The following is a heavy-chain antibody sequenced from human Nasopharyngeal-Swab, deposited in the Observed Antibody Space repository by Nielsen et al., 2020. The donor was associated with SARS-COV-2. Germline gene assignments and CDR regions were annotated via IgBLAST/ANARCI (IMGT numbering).Heavy chain of an antibody. CDR3: ARHFISYFYDSSGYYPEDYFDY. CDR1: GGSISSSSYY. V-gene: IGHV4-39*01. D-gene: IGHD3-22*01. Sequence: GSLRLSCTVSGGSISSSSYYWGWIRQPPGQGLEWIGTIYYSGSTYYNPSLKSRVTISVDTSKNQFSLKLSSVTAADTAVYYCARHFISYFYDSSGYYPEDYFDYWGQGTLVTVSS. J-gene: IGHJ4*02. CDR2: IYYSGST.